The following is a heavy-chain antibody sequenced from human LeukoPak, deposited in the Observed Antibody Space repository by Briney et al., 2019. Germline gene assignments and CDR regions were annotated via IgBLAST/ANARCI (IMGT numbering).Heavy chain of an antibody. CDR1: GYTFTSYG. CDR3: ARSGVVVPAAPLYYYYYGMDV. J-gene: IGHJ6*02. D-gene: IGHD2-2*01. CDR2: ISAYNGNT. V-gene: IGHV1-18*01. Sequence: ASVKVSCKASGYTFTSYGISWVRQAPGQGLEWMGWISAYNGNTNYAQKLQGRVTMTTDTSTSTAYMELRSLRSDDTAVYYCARSGVVVPAAPLYYYYYGMDVWGQGTTVPVSS.